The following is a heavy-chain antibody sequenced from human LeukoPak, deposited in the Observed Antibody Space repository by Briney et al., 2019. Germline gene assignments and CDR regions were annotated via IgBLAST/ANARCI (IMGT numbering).Heavy chain of an antibody. D-gene: IGHD6-19*01. CDR1: GYTFTNYY. J-gene: IGHJ3*02. V-gene: IGHV1-2*02. CDR2: INPTTGAT. Sequence: ASVKVSCKASGYTFTNYYIHWVRLAPGQGLEWMGWINPTTGATDYKQTFRGRVTLTRDTSISTAYMELSSLRSEDTAVYYCARELRVLAVAGPGDAFDIWGQGTMVTVSS. CDR3: ARELRVLAVAGPGDAFDI.